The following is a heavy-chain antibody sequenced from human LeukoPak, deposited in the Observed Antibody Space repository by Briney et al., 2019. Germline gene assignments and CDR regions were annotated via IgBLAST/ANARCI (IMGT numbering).Heavy chain of an antibody. J-gene: IGHJ3*02. D-gene: IGHD2-8*01. V-gene: IGHV3-23*01. CDR3: AKGRDLLIYSAFDI. Sequence: GGSLRLSCAASGFTFSNYAMSWVRQAPGKGLEWVSSFSGRGGSTDYADSVKGRFSTSRDSSKNRLYLQMNSLRAEDTAVYYCAKGRDLLIYSAFDIWGQGTLVTVSS. CDR1: GFTFSNYA. CDR2: FSGRGGST.